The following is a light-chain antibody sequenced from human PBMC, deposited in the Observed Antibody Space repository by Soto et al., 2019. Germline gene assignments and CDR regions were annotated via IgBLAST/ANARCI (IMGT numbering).Light chain of an antibody. CDR1: QGVCSW. CDR2: AAS. V-gene: IGKV1-12*01. CDR3: QQAKSFPNT. Sequence: DIQMTQSPASVSASVEHLVTSTCRASQGVCSWFAWYQQKPWKASKRLSYAASRLQSGVPSRFSGSGSGTDVTLNLSSVQPEDFATYYCQQAKSFPNTVGEGTLPEIK. J-gene: IGKJ5*01.